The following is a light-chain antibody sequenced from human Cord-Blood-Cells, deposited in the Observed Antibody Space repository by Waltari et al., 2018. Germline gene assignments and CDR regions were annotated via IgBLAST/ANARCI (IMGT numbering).Light chain of an antibody. CDR2: DVS. CDR3: CSYAGSYTWV. Sequence: QSALTQPRSVSGSPGQSVTISCTGTSSDVGGYNYVSWYQQHPGKAPKLMIYDVSKRPSGGPDRFSGAKSGNTASLTISGLHAEDEADYYCCSYAGSYTWVFGGGTKLTVL. J-gene: IGLJ3*02. V-gene: IGLV2-11*01. CDR1: SSDVGGYNY.